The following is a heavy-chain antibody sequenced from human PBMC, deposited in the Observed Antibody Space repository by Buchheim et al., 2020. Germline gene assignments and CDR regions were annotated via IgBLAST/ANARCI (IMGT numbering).Heavy chain of an antibody. CDR1: GFTFSSYG. CDR3: ARDNPETQIIFGFTIGYFDL. J-gene: IGHJ2*01. V-gene: IGHV3-33*01. CDR2: IWYDGSNK. Sequence: QVQLVESGGGVVQPGRSLRLSCAASGFTFSSYGMHWVRQAPGKGLEWVAVIWYDGSNKYYADSVKGRFTISRDNSKNTQYLQMNSLRAEDTAVYYCARDNPETQIIFGFTIGYFDLWGRGTL. D-gene: IGHD3-3*02.